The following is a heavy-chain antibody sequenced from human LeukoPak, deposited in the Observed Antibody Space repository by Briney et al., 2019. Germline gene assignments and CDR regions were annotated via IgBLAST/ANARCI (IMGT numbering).Heavy chain of an antibody. CDR1: GGSFSGYY. CDR3: ATEDRNWGH. Sequence: PETLSLTCAVYGGSFSGYYWSWIRQPPGKGLEWIGEINHSGSTNYNPSLKSRVTISIDTSKNQFSLKLSSVTAADTAVYYCATEDRNWGHWGQGTLVTVSS. D-gene: IGHD1-14*01. V-gene: IGHV4-34*01. J-gene: IGHJ4*02. CDR2: INHSGST.